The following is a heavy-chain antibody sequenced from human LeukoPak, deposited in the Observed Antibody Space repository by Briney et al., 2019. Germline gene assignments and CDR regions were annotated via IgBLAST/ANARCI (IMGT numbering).Heavy chain of an antibody. CDR1: GGSISSSSYY. D-gene: IGHD1-1*01. Sequence: SQSLSLTWTVSGGSISSSSYYWGWIRQPPGKGLEWIGRTYYSGSTYYNPCLKRRVTISVDTSKNQFSLKLRSVTAADTAVYYCARDLPAPYRSAWKYNWFDYWGQGTLVTVSS. J-gene: IGHJ5*01. V-gene: IGHV4-39*07. CDR3: ARDLPAPYRSAWKYNWFDY. CDR2: TYYSGST.